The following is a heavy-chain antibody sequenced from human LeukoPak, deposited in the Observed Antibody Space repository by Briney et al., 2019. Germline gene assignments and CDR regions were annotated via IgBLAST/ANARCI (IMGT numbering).Heavy chain of an antibody. CDR2: ISGSGGST. V-gene: IGHV3-23*01. J-gene: IGHJ4*01. Sequence: GGSLRLSCVASGFSFTTHAMGWVRQAPGKGLEWVSHISGSGGSTKYSGSVKGRFTVSRDNAKNSLYLQMNSLRAEDTAMYYCARDTRGESDYWGHGTLVTVSS. CDR1: GFSFTTHA. CDR3: ARDTRGESDY. D-gene: IGHD2-2*01.